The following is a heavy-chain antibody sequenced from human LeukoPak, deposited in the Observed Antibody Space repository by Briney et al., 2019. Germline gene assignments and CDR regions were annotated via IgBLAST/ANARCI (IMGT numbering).Heavy chain of an antibody. Sequence: GGSLRLSCAASGFTFSNYWMSWVRQAPGKGLEWVANIKQDGSEKSYVGSVTGRFTISRDNSKNTLYLQMNSLRAEDTAVYYCARPLPGWAARPNWYFDLWGRGTLVTVSS. CDR1: GFTFSNYW. CDR2: IKQDGSEK. J-gene: IGHJ2*01. V-gene: IGHV3-7*01. CDR3: ARPLPGWAARPNWYFDL. D-gene: IGHD6-6*01.